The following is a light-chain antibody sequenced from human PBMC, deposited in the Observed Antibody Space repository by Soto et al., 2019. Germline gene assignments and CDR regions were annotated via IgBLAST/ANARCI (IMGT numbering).Light chain of an antibody. Sequence: DIQMTQSPSSVSASVGDRVIITCRASQGTKSWLAWFQQKPGNAPKLLIYDANTLQSGVPSRFSGSGSGTDFILTISSLQPEDCATYYCQQADSFPIAFGQGTRLEIK. CDR1: QGTKSW. CDR2: DAN. V-gene: IGKV1D-12*01. J-gene: IGKJ5*01. CDR3: QQADSFPIA.